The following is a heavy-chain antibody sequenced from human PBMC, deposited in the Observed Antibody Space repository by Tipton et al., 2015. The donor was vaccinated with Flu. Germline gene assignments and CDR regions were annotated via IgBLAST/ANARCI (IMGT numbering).Heavy chain of an antibody. CDR3: AKDIGYCTNGVCYSPGFYYYYGMDV. J-gene: IGHJ6*02. CDR1: GFTFDDYA. CDR2: ISWNSGSI. V-gene: IGHV3-9*01. Sequence: VQLVQSGGGLVQPGRSLRLSCAASGFTFDDYAMHWVRQAPGKGLEWVSGISWNSGSIGYADSVKGRFTISRDNAKNSLYLQMNSLRAEDTALYYCAKDIGYCTNGVCYSPGFYYYYGMDVWGQGTTVTVSS. D-gene: IGHD2-8*01.